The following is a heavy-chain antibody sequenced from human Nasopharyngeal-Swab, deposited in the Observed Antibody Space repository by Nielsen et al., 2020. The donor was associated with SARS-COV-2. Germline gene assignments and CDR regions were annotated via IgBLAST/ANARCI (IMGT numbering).Heavy chain of an antibody. D-gene: IGHD3-22*01. CDR2: INPNSGGT. V-gene: IGHV1-2*06. CDR3: ARTYDGRGYYYEDAFDI. J-gene: IGHJ3*02. Sequence: WVRQAPGQGLEWMGRINPNSGGTNYAQKFQGRVTMTRDTSISTAYMELSRLRYDDTAVYYCARTYDGRGYYYEDAFDIWGLGTMVTVSS.